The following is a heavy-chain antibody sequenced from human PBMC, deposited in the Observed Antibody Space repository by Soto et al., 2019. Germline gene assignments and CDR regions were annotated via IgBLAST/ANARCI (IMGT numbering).Heavy chain of an antibody. Sequence: EVQLVESGGGLVQPGGSLRLSCAASGFTFSSYWMHWVRQAPGKGLVWVSRINSDGSSTSYADSVKGRFTISRDNAKNTLYLQMNSLRAEDTAVYYCARGGRASHYDYIWGSYLHDAFDIWGQGTMVTVSS. CDR1: GFTFSSYW. CDR3: ARGGRASHYDYIWGSYLHDAFDI. V-gene: IGHV3-74*01. CDR2: INSDGSST. D-gene: IGHD3-16*01. J-gene: IGHJ3*02.